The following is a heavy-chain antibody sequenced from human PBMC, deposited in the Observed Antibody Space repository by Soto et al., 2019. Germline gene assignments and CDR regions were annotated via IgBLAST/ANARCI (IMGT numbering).Heavy chain of an antibody. Sequence: SVKVSCKASGGTFSSYAISWVRQAPGQGLEWMGGIIPIFGTANYAQKFQGRVTITADESTSTAYMELSSLRSEDTAVYYCAREDCSSTSCIDHYYYYGMEVWGQGTTVTVSS. CDR2: IIPIFGTA. D-gene: IGHD2-2*01. J-gene: IGHJ6*02. CDR3: AREDCSSTSCIDHYYYYGMEV. CDR1: GGTFSSYA. V-gene: IGHV1-69*13.